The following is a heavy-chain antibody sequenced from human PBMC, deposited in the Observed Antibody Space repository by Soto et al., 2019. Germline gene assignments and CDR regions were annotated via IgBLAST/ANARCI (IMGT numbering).Heavy chain of an antibody. CDR2: IYYSGST. Sequence: SETLSLTCTVSGGSISSSSYYWGWIRQPPGKGLEWIGSIYYSGSTYYNPSLKGRVTISVDTSKNQFSLKLSSVTAAGTAVYYCARQYRGSSDFDYWGQGTLVTVSS. D-gene: IGHD1-26*01. V-gene: IGHV4-39*01. CDR1: GGSISSSSYY. CDR3: ARQYRGSSDFDY. J-gene: IGHJ4*02.